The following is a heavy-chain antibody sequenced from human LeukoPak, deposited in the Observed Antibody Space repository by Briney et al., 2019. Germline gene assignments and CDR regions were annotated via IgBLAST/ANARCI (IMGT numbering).Heavy chain of an antibody. Sequence: GGSLRLSCAASGFTFSSYGMHWVRQAPGKGLEWVAVIWYDGSNKYYTDSVRGRFTISRDNSKNTLSLQMNSLRPEDTAVYFCARDPLTTLYYFDYWGQGTLVTVSS. J-gene: IGHJ4*02. CDR2: IWYDGSNK. D-gene: IGHD3-3*01. CDR3: ARDPLTTLYYFDY. V-gene: IGHV3-33*01. CDR1: GFTFSSYG.